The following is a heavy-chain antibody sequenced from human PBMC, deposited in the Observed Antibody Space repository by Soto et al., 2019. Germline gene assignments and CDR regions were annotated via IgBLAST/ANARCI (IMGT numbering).Heavy chain of an antibody. J-gene: IGHJ6*03. CDR3: TRDPVNPQLHRELYMDV. CDR2: IHGDNGNT. Sequence: QVHLVQSGAEVKKPGASVKVSCKASGYSFSTYATNWVRQAPGQGLEWMGWIHGDNGNTKYSQKFQGRVTITRVTPASTFTSYMELSCMRSDDTVIYYCTRDPVNPQLHRELYMDVRREGTTVNISS. V-gene: IGHV1-3*01. D-gene: IGHD3-10*01. CDR1: GYSFSTYA.